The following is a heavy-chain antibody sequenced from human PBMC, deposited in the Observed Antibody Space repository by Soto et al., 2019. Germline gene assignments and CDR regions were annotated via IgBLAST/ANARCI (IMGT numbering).Heavy chain of an antibody. D-gene: IGHD2-15*01. CDR3: ARGTGYCSGGSCYYYYMDV. CDR1: GGSIGTNDHY. CDR2: ISYSGST. V-gene: IGHV4-61*08. Sequence: SETLSLTCTVSGGSIGTNDHYWGWIRRPPGKGLEWIGYISYSGSTNYTPSLKSRVTISVDTSKNQFSLKLSSVTAADTAVYYCARGTGYCSGGSCYYYYMDVWGKGTTVTVSS. J-gene: IGHJ6*03.